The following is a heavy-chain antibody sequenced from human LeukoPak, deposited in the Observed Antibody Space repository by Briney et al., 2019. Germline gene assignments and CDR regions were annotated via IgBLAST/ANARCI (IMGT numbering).Heavy chain of an antibody. CDR2: ISGSGGST. CDR3: AKPGGNYLAFDI. J-gene: IGHJ3*02. Sequence: GGSLRLSCAASGFTFSSYAMSWVRQAPGKGLEWVSAISGSGGSTYYADSVKGRFTISRDNSKNTLYLQMNSLRAEDTAVYCCAKPGGNYLAFDIWGQGTMVTVSS. V-gene: IGHV3-23*01. CDR1: GFTFSSYA. D-gene: IGHD4-11*01.